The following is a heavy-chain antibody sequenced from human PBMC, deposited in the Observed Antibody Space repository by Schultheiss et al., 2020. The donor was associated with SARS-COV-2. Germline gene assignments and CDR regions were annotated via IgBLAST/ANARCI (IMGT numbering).Heavy chain of an antibody. D-gene: IGHD4-17*01. J-gene: IGHJ3*02. CDR3: ARADRQGDYVWKAFDI. CDR2: IYYSGST. V-gene: IGHV4-61*01. CDR1: GGSISSGNYY. Sequence: SETLSLTCTVSGGSISSGNYYWDWIRQTPGKGLEWIGYIYYSGSTNYNPSLKSRVTISVDTSKNQFSLKLSSVTAADTAVYYCARADRQGDYVWKAFDIWGQGTMVTVSS.